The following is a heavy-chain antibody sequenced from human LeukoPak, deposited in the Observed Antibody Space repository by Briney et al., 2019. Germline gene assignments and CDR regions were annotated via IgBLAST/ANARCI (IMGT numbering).Heavy chain of an antibody. J-gene: IGHJ4*02. V-gene: IGHV3-53*01. Sequence: PGGSLRLFCAASGFTGSSNYMSWVRHAPGKGREGVSVIYSGGSTYYADSVKGRFTISRDNSKNTLYLQMNSLRAEDTAVYYCARVSYDSSGYYFDYWGQGTLVTVSS. CDR1: GFTGSSNY. D-gene: IGHD3-22*01. CDR2: IYSGGST. CDR3: ARVSYDSSGYYFDY.